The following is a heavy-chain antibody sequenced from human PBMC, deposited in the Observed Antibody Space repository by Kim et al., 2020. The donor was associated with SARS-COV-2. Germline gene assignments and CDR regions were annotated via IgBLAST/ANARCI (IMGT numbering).Heavy chain of an antibody. V-gene: IGHV4-59*08. CDR1: GGSISSYY. J-gene: IGHJ3*02. Sequence: SETLSLTCTASGGSISSYYWSWIRQPPGKGLEWIGYIYYSGSTNYNPSLKSRVTISVDTSKNQFSLKLSSVTAADTAVYYCARHPHPTFGYSSGWYTRDAFDIWGQGTMVTVSS. CDR2: IYYSGST. D-gene: IGHD6-13*01. CDR3: ARHPHPTFGYSSGWYTRDAFDI.